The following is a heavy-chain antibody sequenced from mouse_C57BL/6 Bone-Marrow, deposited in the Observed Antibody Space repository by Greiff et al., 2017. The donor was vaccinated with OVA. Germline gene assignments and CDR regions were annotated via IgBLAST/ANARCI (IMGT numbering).Heavy chain of an antibody. V-gene: IGHV1-81*01. J-gene: IGHJ2*01. CDR1: GYTFTSYG. CDR2: IYPRSGNT. CDR3: ACITSVVATVDY. Sequence: VLLVESGAELARPGASVKLSCTASGYTFTSYGISWVQQRTGQGLEWIGEIYPRSGNTYYNEKFKGQATLTADKSSSTAYMELRSLTSEDSAVYVCACITSVVATVDYWGQGTTLTVSS. D-gene: IGHD1-1*01.